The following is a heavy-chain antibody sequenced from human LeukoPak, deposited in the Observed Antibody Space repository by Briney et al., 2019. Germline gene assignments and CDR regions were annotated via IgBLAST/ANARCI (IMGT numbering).Heavy chain of an antibody. CDR2: IYYSGST. CDR3: ARERNSVVDP. D-gene: IGHD2-21*01. CDR1: GGSISSGGYY. V-gene: IGHV4-31*03. J-gene: IGHJ5*02. Sequence: SETLSLTCTVSGGSISSGGYYWSWIRQHPWKGLEWIGYIYYSGSTYYNPSLESRVTISVDTSKNQFSLKLSSVTAADTAVYYCARERNSVVDPWGQGTLVTVSS.